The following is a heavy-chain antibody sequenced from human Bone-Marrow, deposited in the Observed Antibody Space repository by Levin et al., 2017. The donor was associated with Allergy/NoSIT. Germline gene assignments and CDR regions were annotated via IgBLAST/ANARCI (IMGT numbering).Heavy chain of an antibody. CDR3: ARVALLTTEDGMDV. D-gene: IGHD4-17*01. V-gene: IGHV3-48*02. J-gene: IGHJ6*02. Sequence: PGGSLRLSCAASGFTFSGYSMIWVRQAPGKGLEWVSFINPSSNTIYYADSVRGRFSISRDNAKNSLFLQMDSLRDEDTAVYYCARVALLTTEDGMDVWGQGTTVTVSS. CDR2: INPSSNTI. CDR1: GFTFSGYS.